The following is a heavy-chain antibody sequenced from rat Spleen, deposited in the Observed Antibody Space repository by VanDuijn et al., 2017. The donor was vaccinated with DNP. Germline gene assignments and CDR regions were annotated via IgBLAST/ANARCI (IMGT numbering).Heavy chain of an antibody. J-gene: IGHJ2*01. CDR2: IRYDGYST. Sequence: EVQLVASGGGFVQPGRSLKLSCAASGFTFSDYYMAWVRQTPTKGLEWVAYIRYDGYSTYFGDSVKGRFTLSRDNTKSTLYLQMNSLRSEDTATYYCASWGIRAYYFDSWGQGVMVTVSS. CDR1: GFTFSDYY. V-gene: IGHV5-22*01. CDR3: ASWGIRAYYFDS. D-gene: IGHD4-3*01.